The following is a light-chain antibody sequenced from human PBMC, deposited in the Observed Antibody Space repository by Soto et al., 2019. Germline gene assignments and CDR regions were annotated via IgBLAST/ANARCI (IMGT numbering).Light chain of an antibody. CDR2: DVT. CDR3: TSYSTLIPYLV. CDR1: SSDVGGYNY. J-gene: IGLJ3*02. V-gene: IGLV2-14*03. Sequence: QSVLTQPASVSGSPGQSITISCTGTSSDVGGYNYVSWYQHHPGKAPKLMIYDVTNRPSGVSNRFSGSKSGNPASLTISGLQAEDEAVYYCTSYSTLIPYLVFGGGIKLTVL.